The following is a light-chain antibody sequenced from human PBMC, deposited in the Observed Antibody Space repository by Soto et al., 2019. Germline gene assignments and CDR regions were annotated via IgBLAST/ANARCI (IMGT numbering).Light chain of an antibody. CDR3: QSYDSSLSGLYV. CDR2: GNN. Sequence: QSVLTQQPSVSGVPGQRVTISCTGSSSNIGGGYDVHWYRQLPRTAPKLRIYGNNNRPSGVPDRFSASRSGSSASLAITRLKAEDEADYHCQSYDSSLSGLYVFGTGTKVTVL. J-gene: IGLJ1*01. CDR1: SSNIGGGYD. V-gene: IGLV1-40*01.